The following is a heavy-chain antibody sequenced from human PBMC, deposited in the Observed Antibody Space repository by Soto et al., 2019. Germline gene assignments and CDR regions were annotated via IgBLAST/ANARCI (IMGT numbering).Heavy chain of an antibody. CDR1: GFTFSSYG. CDR2: IWYDGSNK. CDR3: AKDPGEGYDILTGYENPNWFDP. D-gene: IGHD3-9*01. J-gene: IGHJ5*02. V-gene: IGHV3-33*06. Sequence: PGGSLRLSCAASGFTFSSYGMHWVRQAPGKGLEWVAVIWYDGSNKYYADSVKGRFTISRDNSKNTLYLQMNSLRAEDTAVYYCAKDPGEGYDILTGYENPNWFDPWGQGTLVTVSS.